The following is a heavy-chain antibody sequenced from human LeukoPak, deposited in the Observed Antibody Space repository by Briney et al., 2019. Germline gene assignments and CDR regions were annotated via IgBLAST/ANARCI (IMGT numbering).Heavy chain of an antibody. D-gene: IGHD2-8*01. CDR2: IRFDENAK. CDR1: GFTFSTYG. J-gene: IGHJ4*02. V-gene: IGHV3-30*02. Sequence: PGGSLRLSCAASGFTFSTYGMHWVRQTPGKGLEWVTFIRFDENAKYYADSVKGRFTISRDNSKNTLYLQMYSLRVEDTAIYYCAKNSGTYCTDGGCRYFDDWGQGTLVTVSS. CDR3: AKNSGTYCTDGGCRYFDD.